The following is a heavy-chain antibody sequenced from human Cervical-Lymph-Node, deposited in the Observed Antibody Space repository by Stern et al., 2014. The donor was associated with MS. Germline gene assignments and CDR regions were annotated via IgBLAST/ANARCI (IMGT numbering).Heavy chain of an antibody. J-gene: IGHJ4*02. CDR2: TYARGST. V-gene: IGHV4-4*07. CDR1: GGSISGFY. Sequence: VQLVESGPGLVKPSETLSLACTVSGGSISGFYWSWIRQPAGTGLEWIGRTYARGSTAQTPPRKSRVTMSVATSRNQFSLKLRSVTAADTAVYYCARDLRSDYSSSGFDYWGQGTLVTVSS. CDR3: ARDLRSDYSSSGFDY. D-gene: IGHD6-6*01.